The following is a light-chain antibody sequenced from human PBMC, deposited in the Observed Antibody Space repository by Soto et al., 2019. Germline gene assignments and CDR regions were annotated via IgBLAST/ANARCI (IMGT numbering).Light chain of an antibody. CDR3: QQYNSYSWT. J-gene: IGKJ1*01. CDR1: ENINMW. Sequence: IPRTQSPSALSASVGDRVTITCRASENINMWLAWYQQKPGQAPRLLIYDASSLESGVPSRFSGSGSGTEFTLTISSLQPDDFATYYCQQYNSYSWTFGQGAKVDIK. CDR2: DAS. V-gene: IGKV1-5*01.